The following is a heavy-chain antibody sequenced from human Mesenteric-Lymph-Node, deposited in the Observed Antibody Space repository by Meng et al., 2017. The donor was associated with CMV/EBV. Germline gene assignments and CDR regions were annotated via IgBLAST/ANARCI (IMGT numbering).Heavy chain of an antibody. Sequence: FPISNGGMGLGWIRQPPGKALEWLALIYWDDDTGYSPSLNSRRTITKDTSKNQVVLTMTNVDPVDTATYYCVHTYYYGSGSAPFDSWGQGTLVTVSS. CDR1: FPISNGGMG. V-gene: IGHV2-5*02. D-gene: IGHD3-10*01. CDR3: VHTYYYGSGSAPFDS. CDR2: IYWDDDT. J-gene: IGHJ4*02.